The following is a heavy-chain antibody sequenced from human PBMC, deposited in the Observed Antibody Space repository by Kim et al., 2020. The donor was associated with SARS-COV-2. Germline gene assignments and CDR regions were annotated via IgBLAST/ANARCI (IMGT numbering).Heavy chain of an antibody. CDR1: GGSFSGYY. J-gene: IGHJ4*02. V-gene: IGHV4-34*01. Sequence: SETLSLTCAVYGGSFSGYYWSWIRQPPGKGLEWIGEINHSGSTNYNPSLKSRVTISVDTSKNQFSLKLSSVTAADTAVYYCARGAGYYYDSSGYYYWGQGTLVTVSS. CDR3: ARGAGYYYDSSGYYY. D-gene: IGHD3-22*01. CDR2: INHSGST.